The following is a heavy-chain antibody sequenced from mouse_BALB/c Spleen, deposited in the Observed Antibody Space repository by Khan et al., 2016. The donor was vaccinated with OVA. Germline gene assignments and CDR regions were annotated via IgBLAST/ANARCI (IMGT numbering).Heavy chain of an antibody. J-gene: IGHJ1*01. CDR2: INTYTGEP. Sequence: QIQLVQSGPELKKPGETVKISCKASGYTFTNYGMNWVKQAPGKGLKWMGWINTYTGEPTYGDDLKGRFAFSLETSASTAYLQINNLQNEDTATYFCARVGNYGYFDVWGAGTTVTVSS. CDR1: GYTFTNYG. CDR3: ARVGNYGYFDV. D-gene: IGHD2-1*01. V-gene: IGHV9-3-1*01.